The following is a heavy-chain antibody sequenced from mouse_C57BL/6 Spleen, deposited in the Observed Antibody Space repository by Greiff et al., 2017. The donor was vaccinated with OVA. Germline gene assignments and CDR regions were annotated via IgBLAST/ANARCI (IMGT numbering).Heavy chain of an antibody. J-gene: IGHJ2*01. CDR1: GYAFSSSW. D-gene: IGHD2-5*01. V-gene: IGHV1-82*01. CDR3: ASHYSNYVTHFDY. CDR2: IYPGDGDT. Sequence: VKLQESGPELVKPGASVKISCKASGYAFSSSWMNWVKQRPGKGLEWIGRIYPGDGDTNYNGKFKGKATLTADKSSSTAYMQLSSLTSEDSAVYFCASHYSNYVTHFDYWGQGTTLTVSS.